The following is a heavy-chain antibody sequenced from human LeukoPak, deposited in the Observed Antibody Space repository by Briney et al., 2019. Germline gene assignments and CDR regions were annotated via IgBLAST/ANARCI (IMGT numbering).Heavy chain of an antibody. J-gene: IGHJ4*02. CDR1: GDSINSYY. V-gene: IGHV4-39*01. Sequence: SSETLSLTCTVSGDSINSYYWGWIRRPPGKGLEWLGSIYHNGAFYYNPSLKSRVTISVDTSKNQFSLTLSSVTAADTAVYYCATGGESYYYFEYWGQGTLVTVSS. D-gene: IGHD1-26*01. CDR3: ATGGESYYYFEY. CDR2: IYHNGAF.